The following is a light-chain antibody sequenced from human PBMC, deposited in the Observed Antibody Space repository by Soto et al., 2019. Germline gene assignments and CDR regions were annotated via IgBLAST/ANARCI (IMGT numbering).Light chain of an antibody. CDR3: GTWDSSLSVVV. CDR2: DNN. CDR1: SSNIGINY. Sequence: QSVLTQPPSVSAAPGEKVTISCSGSSSNIGINYVSWYQQLPGTAPKLLMYDNNKRPTGIPDRFSGSKSGTSATLGITGLQTGDEADYYCGTWDSSLSVVVFGGGTQLTV. J-gene: IGLJ3*02. V-gene: IGLV1-51*01.